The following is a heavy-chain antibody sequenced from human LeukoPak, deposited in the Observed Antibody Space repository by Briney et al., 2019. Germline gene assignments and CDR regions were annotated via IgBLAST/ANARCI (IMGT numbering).Heavy chain of an antibody. CDR3: ARDGDYYGSGSSHDY. Sequence: ASVKVSCKASGYTFTSYGISWVRQAPGQGLEWMGWISAYNGNTNYAQKLQGRVTMTTDTSTSTAYMELRSLRSDDTAVYYCARDGDYYGSGSSHDYWGQGILVTVSS. V-gene: IGHV1-18*01. J-gene: IGHJ4*02. D-gene: IGHD3-10*01. CDR1: GYTFTSYG. CDR2: ISAYNGNT.